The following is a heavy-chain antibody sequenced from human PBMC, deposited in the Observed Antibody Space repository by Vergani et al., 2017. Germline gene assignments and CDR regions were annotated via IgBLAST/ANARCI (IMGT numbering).Heavy chain of an antibody. D-gene: IGHD2-2*02. CDR1: GFTFSSYD. CDR3: ANNRYCSSTSCYTAPGGY. J-gene: IGHJ4*02. V-gene: IGHV3-23*01. CDR2: ISGSGGST. Sequence: TASGFTFSSYDMSWVRQAPGKGLEWVSVISGSGGSTYYADSVKGRFTISRDNSKNTLYLQMNSLRAEDTAVYYCANNRYCSSTSCYTAPGGYWGQGTLVTVSS.